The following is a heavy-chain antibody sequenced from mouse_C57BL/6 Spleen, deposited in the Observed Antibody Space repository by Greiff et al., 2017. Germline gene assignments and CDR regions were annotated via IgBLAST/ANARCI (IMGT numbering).Heavy chain of an antibody. CDR2: IYPGDGDT. Sequence: QVQLQQSGAELVKPGASVKISCKASGYAFSSYWMNWVKQRPGKGLGWIGQIYPGDGDTNYNGKFKGKATLTADKSSSTSYMQLSSLTSEDSAVYFCARSWYYGSSLYYAMDYWGQGTSVTVSS. J-gene: IGHJ4*01. D-gene: IGHD1-1*01. CDR1: GYAFSSYW. V-gene: IGHV1-80*01. CDR3: ARSWYYGSSLYYAMDY.